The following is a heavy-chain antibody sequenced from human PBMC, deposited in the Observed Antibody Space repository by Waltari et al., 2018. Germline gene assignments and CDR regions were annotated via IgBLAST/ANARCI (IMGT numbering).Heavy chain of an antibody. CDR3: ARRSGSNYYDSSGYIDY. CDR1: GGSISSSSYY. D-gene: IGHD3-22*01. J-gene: IGHJ4*02. V-gene: IGHV4-39*07. Sequence: QLQLQESGPGLVKPSETLSLTCTVSGGSISSSSYYWGWIRQPPGKGLEWIGSIYYSGSTYYNPSLKSRVTISVDTSKNQFSLKLSSVTAADTAVYYCARRSGSNYYDSSGYIDYWGQGTLVTVSS. CDR2: IYYSGST.